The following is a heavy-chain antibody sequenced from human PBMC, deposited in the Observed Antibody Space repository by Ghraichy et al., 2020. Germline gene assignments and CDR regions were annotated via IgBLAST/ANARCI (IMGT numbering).Heavy chain of an antibody. CDR3: ARINITFGGVIVTDYGMDV. CDR2: IKQDGSEK. CDR1: GFTFSSYW. V-gene: IGHV3-7*03. Sequence: GGSLRLSCAASGFTFSSYWMSWVRQAPGKGLEWVANIKQDGSEKYYVDSVKGRFTISRDNAKNSLYLQMNSLRAEDTAVYYCARINITFGGVIVTDYGMDVWGQGTTVTVSS. D-gene: IGHD3-16*02. J-gene: IGHJ6*02.